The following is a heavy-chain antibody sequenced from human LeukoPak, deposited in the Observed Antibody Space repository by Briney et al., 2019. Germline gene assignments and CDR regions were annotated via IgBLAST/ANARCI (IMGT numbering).Heavy chain of an antibody. CDR2: IYHSGST. CDR3: ARGNGDYIEYFQH. D-gene: IGHD4-17*01. CDR1: SGSISSGNW. V-gene: IGHV4-4*02. Sequence: SETLSLTCAVSSGSISSGNWWSWVRQPPGKGLEWIGEIYHSGSTNYNPSLKSRVTISIDTSKNQLSLKLTSVTAADTAVYYCARGNGDYIEYFQHWGQGTLVTVSS. J-gene: IGHJ1*01.